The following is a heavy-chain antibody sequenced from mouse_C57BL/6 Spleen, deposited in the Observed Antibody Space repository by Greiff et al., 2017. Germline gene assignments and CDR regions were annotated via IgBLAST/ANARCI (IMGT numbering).Heavy chain of an antibody. Sequence: VQLQQSGAELVRPGASVTLSCKASGYTFTDYEMHWVKQTPVHGLEWIGAIDPETGGTAYNQKFKGKAILTADKSSSTAYMELRSLTSEDAAVYYGTRDTTASYFDYWGQGTTLTVSS. J-gene: IGHJ2*01. V-gene: IGHV1-15*01. CDR3: TRDTTASYFDY. CDR1: GYTFTDYE. CDR2: IDPETGGT. D-gene: IGHD1-2*01.